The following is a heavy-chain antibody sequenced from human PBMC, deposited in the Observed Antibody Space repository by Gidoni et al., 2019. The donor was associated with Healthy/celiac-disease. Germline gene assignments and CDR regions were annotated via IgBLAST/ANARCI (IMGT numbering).Heavy chain of an antibody. Sequence: QVQLVQSGAEVKKPGSSVKVSCKASGGTFSSYAISWVRQAPGQGLEWMGGIIPIFGTANYAQKFQGRVTITADESTSTAYMELSSLRSEDTAVYYCARAGGCSSTSCYYYYYGMDVWGQGTTVTVSS. CDR1: GGTFSSYA. V-gene: IGHV1-69*01. CDR2: IIPIFGTA. D-gene: IGHD2-2*01. CDR3: ARAGGCSSTSCYYYYYGMDV. J-gene: IGHJ6*02.